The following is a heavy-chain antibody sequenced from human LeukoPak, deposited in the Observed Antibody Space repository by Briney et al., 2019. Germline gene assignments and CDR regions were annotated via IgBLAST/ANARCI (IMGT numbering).Heavy chain of an antibody. CDR2: IWYDGSNK. Sequence: TGGSLRLSCAASGFTFSSYGMHWVRQAPGKGLEWVAVIWYDGSNKYYADSVKGRFTISRDNSKNTLYLQMNSLRAEDTAVYYCAKVLIGRDTAIPWGQGTLVTVSS. CDR1: GFTFSSYG. V-gene: IGHV3-33*06. CDR3: AKVLIGRDTAIP. J-gene: IGHJ5*02. D-gene: IGHD5-18*01.